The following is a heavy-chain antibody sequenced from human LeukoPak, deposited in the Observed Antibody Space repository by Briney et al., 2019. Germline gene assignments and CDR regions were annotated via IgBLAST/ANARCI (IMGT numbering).Heavy chain of an antibody. J-gene: IGHJ4*02. CDR3: AREPRSYYYDSSGQQD. V-gene: IGHV4-61*01. Sequence: PSETLSLTCTVSGGSVSSGSYYWSWIRQPPAKVLEWIVYIYYSGSTNYNPSLKSRVTISVDTSKNQFSLKLSSVTAADTAVYYCAREPRSYYYDSSGQQDWGQGTLVTVSS. CDR2: IYYSGST. D-gene: IGHD3-22*01. CDR1: GGSVSSGSYY.